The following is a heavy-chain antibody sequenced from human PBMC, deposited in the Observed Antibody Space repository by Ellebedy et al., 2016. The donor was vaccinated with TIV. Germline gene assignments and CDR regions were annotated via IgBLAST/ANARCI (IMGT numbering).Heavy chain of an antibody. V-gene: IGHV1-46*04. Sequence: AASVKVSCKASGYTFTSYYMHWARQAPGQGLEWMGIINPSGGSTSYAQKLQGRVTMTRDTSTSTVYMELSSLRSEDTAVYYCARDDCSGGSCYSEGFDYWGQGTLVTVSS. CDR2: INPSGGST. CDR1: GYTFTSYY. J-gene: IGHJ4*02. D-gene: IGHD2-15*01. CDR3: ARDDCSGGSCYSEGFDY.